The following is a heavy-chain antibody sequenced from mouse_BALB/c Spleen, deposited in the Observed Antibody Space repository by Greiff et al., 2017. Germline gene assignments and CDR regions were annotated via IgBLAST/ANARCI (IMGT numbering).Heavy chain of an antibody. CDR3: ARWSAMDY. V-gene: IGHV1-55*01. J-gene: IGHJ4*01. CDR1: GYNFTSYW. Sequence: QGQLQQPGAELVKPGTSVKLSCKASGYNFTSYWINWVKLRPGQGLEWIGDIYPGSGSTNYNEKFKSKATLTVDTSSSTAYMQLSSLASEDSALYYCARWSAMDYWGQGTSVTVSS. CDR2: IYPGSGST.